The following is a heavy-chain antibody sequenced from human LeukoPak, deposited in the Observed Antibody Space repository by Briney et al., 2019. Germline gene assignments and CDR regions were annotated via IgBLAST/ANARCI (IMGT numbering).Heavy chain of an antibody. CDR2: IYPGNSDT. V-gene: IGHV5-51*01. J-gene: IGHJ5*02. CDR3: ATNGAAGTPNRFFNWFDP. D-gene: IGHD6-13*01. CDR1: GYVFTNYW. Sequence: GESLQISCKGSGYVFTNYWIGWVRQMPGKGLEWMGLIYPGNSDTRYSPSFQGQVTFSADKSIDTAYLQWNSLQASDTAIYYCATNGAAGTPNRFFNWFDPWGQGTLVTVSS.